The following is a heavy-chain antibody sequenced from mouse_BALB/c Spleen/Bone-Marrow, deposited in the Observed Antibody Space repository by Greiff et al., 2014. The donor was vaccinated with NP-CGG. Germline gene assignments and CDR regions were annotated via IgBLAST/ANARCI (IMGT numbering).Heavy chain of an antibody. CDR3: ARDSFLITRALDY. CDR1: GFSLTGYG. CDR2: IWGDGST. Sequence: VKLMDSGPGLVAPSQSLSITCTVSGFSLTGYGVSWVRQPPGKGLEWLGMIWGDGSTDYNSALKSRLSISKDNSKSQVFLKMNSLQTDDTARYYCARDSFLITRALDYWGQGTSVTVSS. D-gene: IGHD2-4*01. J-gene: IGHJ4*01. V-gene: IGHV2-6-7*01.